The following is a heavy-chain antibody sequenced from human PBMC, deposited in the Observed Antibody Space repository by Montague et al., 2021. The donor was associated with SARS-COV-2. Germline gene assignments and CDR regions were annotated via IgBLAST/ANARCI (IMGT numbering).Heavy chain of an antibody. V-gene: IGHV4-59*12. Sequence: SETLSLTCSVSGDSITNYYWSWIRQPPGKGLECIGYIYSSRSTXXXPSXXXRVTISLDTSKNQFSLNLNSVTAADTAVYYCARCFYYGSGSYSCYYGMDVWGQGTTVTVSS. J-gene: IGHJ6*02. CDR2: IYSSRST. CDR3: ARCFYYGSGSYSCYYGMDV. D-gene: IGHD3-10*01. CDR1: GDSITNYY.